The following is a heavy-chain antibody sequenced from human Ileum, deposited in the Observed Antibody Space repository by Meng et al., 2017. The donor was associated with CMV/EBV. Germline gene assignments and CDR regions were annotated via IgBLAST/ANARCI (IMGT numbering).Heavy chain of an antibody. CDR2: TYYRSKWYN. V-gene: IGHV6-1*01. CDR3: TRAYYYDSSGYYDY. J-gene: IGHJ4*02. CDR1: GDSVSSNSVT. D-gene: IGHD3-22*01. Sequence: VLLQPSVPGLVHPSQRLSLTCASSGDSVSSNSVTWNWIRQSPSRGLEWLGRTYYRSKWYNDYAVSVKRRITINPDTSKNQFSLQLNSMTPEDTAVYYCTRAYYYDSSGYYDYWGQGTLVTVSS.